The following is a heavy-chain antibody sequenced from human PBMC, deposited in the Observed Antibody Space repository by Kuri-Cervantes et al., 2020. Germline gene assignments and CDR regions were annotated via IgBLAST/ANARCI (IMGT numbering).Heavy chain of an antibody. Sequence: GGSLRLSCAASGFTFSSYAMSWFRQAPGKGLEWVSAISGSGGRTYYADSVKGRFTISRDNSKNSMYLQMNSLRAEATAVYYCAAGEWFGDGTSDGMDVWGQGTTVTVSS. V-gene: IGHV3-23*01. D-gene: IGHD3-10*01. CDR1: GFTFSSYA. CDR2: ISGSGGRT. J-gene: IGHJ6*02. CDR3: AAGEWFGDGTSDGMDV.